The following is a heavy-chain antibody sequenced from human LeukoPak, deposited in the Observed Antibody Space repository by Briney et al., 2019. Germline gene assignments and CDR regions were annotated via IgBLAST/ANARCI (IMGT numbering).Heavy chain of an antibody. CDR3: ARPSYYDSSGYYGY. CDR1: GGTFSSYA. D-gene: IGHD3-22*01. Sequence: ASVKVSCKASGGTFSSYAISWVRQAPGQGLEWMGRIIHILGIANYAQRFKRRVTITADNSTSTAYKELSSLRSEDTAVYYCARPSYYDSSGYYGYWGQGTLVTVSS. V-gene: IGHV1-69*04. CDR2: IIHILGIA. J-gene: IGHJ4*02.